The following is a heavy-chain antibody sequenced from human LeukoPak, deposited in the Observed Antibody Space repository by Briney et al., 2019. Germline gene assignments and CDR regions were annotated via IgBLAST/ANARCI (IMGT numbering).Heavy chain of an antibody. CDR3: ARAFPTVTTFDY. V-gene: IGHV2-70*11. CDR2: IDWDDDK. D-gene: IGHD4-17*01. J-gene: IGHJ4*02. CDR1: GFSLSTSGMC. Sequence: SGPALVKPTQTLTLTCTFSGFSLSTSGMCVSWIRQPPGKALEWLARIDWDDDKYYSTSLKTRPTISKDASKNQVVLTMTNMDPVDTATYYCARAFPTVTTFDYWGQGTLVTVSS.